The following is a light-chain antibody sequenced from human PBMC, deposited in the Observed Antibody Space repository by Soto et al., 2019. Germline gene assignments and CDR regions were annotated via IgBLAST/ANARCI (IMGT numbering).Light chain of an antibody. CDR1: GSDVGNYNL. CDR2: EVN. Sequence: QSALTQPASVSGSLGQSITISCSGSGSDVGNYNLVSWYQQQPGKAPKLIIYEVNKAPSGVSNRFSGSKSGNTASLTISGLQPDDESHYYCCSYAGGSIGVFGGGTKLTVL. CDR3: CSYAGGSIGV. J-gene: IGLJ3*02. V-gene: IGLV2-23*02.